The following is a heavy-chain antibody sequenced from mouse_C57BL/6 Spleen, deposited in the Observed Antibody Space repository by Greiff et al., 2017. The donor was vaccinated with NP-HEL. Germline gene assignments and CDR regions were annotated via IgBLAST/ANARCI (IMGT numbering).Heavy chain of an antibody. CDR2: INPNNGGT. V-gene: IGHV1-18*01. CDR3: ARTGLYGSSSYWYFDV. D-gene: IGHD1-1*01. CDR1: GYTFTDYN. J-gene: IGHJ1*03. Sequence: EVQLQQSGPELVKPGASVKIPCKASGYTFTDYNMDWVKQSHGKSLEWIGDINPNNGGTIYNQKFKGKATLTVDKSSSTAYMELRSLTSEDTAVYYCARTGLYGSSSYWYFDVWGTGTTVTVSS.